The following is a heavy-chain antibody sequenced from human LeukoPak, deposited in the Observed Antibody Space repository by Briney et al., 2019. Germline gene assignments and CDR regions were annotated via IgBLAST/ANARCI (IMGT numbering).Heavy chain of an antibody. Sequence: SGGSLRLSCAASGFTFNTFNMNWVRQAPGKGLEWVSSITSGGDYIYYADSVKGRFTTSRDNATNSLSLQLNSLRVEDTAVYYCARGHYDVLAASYKWTPDYWGQGTLVTVSS. CDR1: GFTFNTFN. J-gene: IGHJ4*02. V-gene: IGHV3-21*01. D-gene: IGHD3-9*01. CDR2: ITSGGDYI. CDR3: ARGHYDVLAASYKWTPDY.